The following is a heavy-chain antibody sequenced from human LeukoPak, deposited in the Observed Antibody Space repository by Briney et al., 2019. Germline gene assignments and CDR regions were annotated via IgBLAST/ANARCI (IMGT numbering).Heavy chain of an antibody. CDR2: IYTSGST. V-gene: IGHV4-4*07. J-gene: IGHJ6*03. CDR3: AREPQYSSGGSCYEYYYYMDV. CDR1: GGSISSYY. D-gene: IGHD2-15*01. Sequence: PSETLSLTCTVSGGSISSYYWSWIRQPAGKGLEWIGRIYTSGSTNYNPSLKSRVTMSVDTSKNQFSLKLSSVTAADTAVYYCAREPQYSSGGSCYEYYYYMDVWSKGTTVTVSS.